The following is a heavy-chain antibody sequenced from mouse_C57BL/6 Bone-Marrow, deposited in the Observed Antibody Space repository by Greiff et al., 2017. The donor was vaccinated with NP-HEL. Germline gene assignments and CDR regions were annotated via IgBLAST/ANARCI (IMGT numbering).Heavy chain of an antibody. CDR1: GYTFTSYG. Sequence: VQLQQSGAELARPGASVKLSCKASGYTFTSYGISWVQQRTGQGLEWIGEIYPRSGNTYYTEKFKGQATLTADKSSSTAYMELRSLTSEDSAVYFCAGQLGRSCDYWGQGTTLTVPS. CDR2: IYPRSGNT. J-gene: IGHJ2*01. V-gene: IGHV1-81*01. CDR3: AGQLGRSCDY. D-gene: IGHD4-1*02.